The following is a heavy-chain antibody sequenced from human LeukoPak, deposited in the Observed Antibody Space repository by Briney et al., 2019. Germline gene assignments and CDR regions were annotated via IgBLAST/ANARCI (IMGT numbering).Heavy chain of an antibody. J-gene: IGHJ6*03. D-gene: IGHD5-18*01. CDR2: INPNSGGT. V-gene: IGHV1-2*02. CDR1: GYTFTGYY. CDR3: AVIQLWLTYHYYYMDV. Sequence: ASVKVSCKASGYTFTGYYMHWVRQAPGQGLEWMGWINPNSGGTNYAQKFQGRVTMTRDTSISTAYMELSRLRSDDTAVYYCAVIQLWLTYHYYYMDVWGKGTTVTISS.